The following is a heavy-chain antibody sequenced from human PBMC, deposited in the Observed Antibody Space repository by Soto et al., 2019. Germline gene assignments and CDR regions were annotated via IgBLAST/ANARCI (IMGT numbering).Heavy chain of an antibody. D-gene: IGHD6-19*01. Sequence: EAQLVESGGGLVQPGGSLRLSCSASGFNFNQYWMSWVRQAPGKGLEWVANVKQDGGEKNYVDSVRGRFTISRDNTKNSLYLQMDSLRVEDTDLYYCASGGGWSFDHWGQGTLVTVSS. CDR2: VKQDGGEK. CDR3: ASGGGWSFDH. V-gene: IGHV3-7*01. J-gene: IGHJ4*02. CDR1: GFNFNQYW.